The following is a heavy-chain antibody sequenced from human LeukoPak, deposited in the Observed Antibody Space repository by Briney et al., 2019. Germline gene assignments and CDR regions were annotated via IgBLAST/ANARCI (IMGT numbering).Heavy chain of an antibody. CDR3: ARFAAGGSYYYYMDV. CDR1: GFIFSGSS. V-gene: IGHV3-30*02. Sequence: GGSLRLSCAASGFIFSGSSMHWVRQAPGKGLEWVSFIRFDATNKYYADSVKGRFTISRDNAKNSLYLQMNSLRADDTAVYYCARFAAGGSYYYYMDVWGKGTTVTVSS. CDR2: IRFDATNK. D-gene: IGHD3-10*01. J-gene: IGHJ6*03.